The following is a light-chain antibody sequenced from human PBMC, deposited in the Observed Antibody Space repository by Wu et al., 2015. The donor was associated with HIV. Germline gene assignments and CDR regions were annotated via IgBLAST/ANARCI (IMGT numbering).Light chain of an antibody. V-gene: IGKV3-20*01. CDR2: GAS. CDR1: QSVSGSY. J-gene: IGKJ4*01. Sequence: EIVLTQSPGTLSVSPGERATLSCRASQSVSGSYLAWYQQKPGQAPRLLIYGASSRATGIPDRFSGSGSGTDFTLTISRLEPEDFAVYYCQQYSRSPLTFGGGTKGGDQT. CDR3: QQYSRSPLT.